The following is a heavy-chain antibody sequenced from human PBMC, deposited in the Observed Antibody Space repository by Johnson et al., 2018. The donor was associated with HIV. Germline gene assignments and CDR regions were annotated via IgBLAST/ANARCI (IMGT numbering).Heavy chain of an antibody. J-gene: IGHJ3*02. Sequence: VQLVESGGGVVQPGGSLRLSCAASGFTFSSYGMHWVRQAPGKGLEWVAFIRYDGSDEYYSNSVKGRFTISRDNSKNTLYLQMNSLRPEDTAVYYCARARDWNYGDIWGQGTMVTVSS. V-gene: IGHV3-30*02. CDR1: GFTFSSYG. CDR2: IRYDGSDE. D-gene: IGHD1-7*01. CDR3: ARARDWNYGDI.